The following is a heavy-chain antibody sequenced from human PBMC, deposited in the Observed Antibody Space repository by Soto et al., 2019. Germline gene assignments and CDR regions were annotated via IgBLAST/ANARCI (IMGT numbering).Heavy chain of an antibody. Sequence: QVQLVESGGGVVQPGRSLRLSCAASGFTFSIYGMHWVRQAPGKGLEWVAVISYDGSNKYYADSLKGRFTISRDNSKNTLYLQMNSLRVEDTAVYYCAKEWVYDSSGWSFDYWGQGTLVTVSS. D-gene: IGHD3-22*01. J-gene: IGHJ4*02. V-gene: IGHV3-30*18. CDR1: GFTFSIYG. CDR3: AKEWVYDSSGWSFDY. CDR2: ISYDGSNK.